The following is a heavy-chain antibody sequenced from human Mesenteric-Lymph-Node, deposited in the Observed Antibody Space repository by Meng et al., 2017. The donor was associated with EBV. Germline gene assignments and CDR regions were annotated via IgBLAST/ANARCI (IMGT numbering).Heavy chain of an antibody. CDR2: INTYNFNT. D-gene: IGHD5-12*01. CDR3: ARGATDFDY. J-gene: IGHJ4*02. CDR1: GYTFITFG. V-gene: IGHV1-18*01. Sequence: QVQLEPSGDEVKKPXXSVNVSCRASGYTFITFGIAWVRQAPGQGLEWMGWINTYNFNTIYAQNLQGRVTLTTNTSTNTAYMELRSLRSDDTAVYYCARGATDFDYWGQGSLGTVSS.